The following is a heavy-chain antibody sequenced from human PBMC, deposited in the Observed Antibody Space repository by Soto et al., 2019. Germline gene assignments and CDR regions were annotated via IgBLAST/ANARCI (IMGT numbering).Heavy chain of an antibody. Sequence: GGSLRLSCAASGFTFSSYGMHWVRQAPGKGLEWVAVISYDGSSKYYADSVKGRFTISRDNSKNTLYLQMNSLRAEDTAVYYCAKAQGVIVVDYYGMDVWGQGTTVTVSS. CDR3: AKAQGVIVVDYYGMDV. D-gene: IGHD3-22*01. V-gene: IGHV3-30*18. J-gene: IGHJ6*02. CDR2: ISYDGSSK. CDR1: GFTFSSYG.